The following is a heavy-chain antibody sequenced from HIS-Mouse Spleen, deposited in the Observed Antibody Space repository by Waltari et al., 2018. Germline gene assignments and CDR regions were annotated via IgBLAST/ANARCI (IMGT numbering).Heavy chain of an antibody. D-gene: IGHD6-13*01. Sequence: EVQLVESGGGLVKPGGSLRLSCAASGFTFSSYSMNWVRQAPGKGLEWVSSISSSSSYIYYADSVKGRFTISRDNAKNSLYLQMNSLRAEDTAVYYCARDLFMVQRELGYSSSFDYWGQGTLVTVSS. V-gene: IGHV3-21*01. J-gene: IGHJ4*02. CDR3: ARDLFMVQRELGYSSSFDY. CDR1: GFTFSSYS. CDR2: ISSSSSYI.